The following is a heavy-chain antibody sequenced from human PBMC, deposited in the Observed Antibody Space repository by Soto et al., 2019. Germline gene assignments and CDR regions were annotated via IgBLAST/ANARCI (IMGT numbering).Heavy chain of an antibody. CDR2: IIPIFGTA. Sequence: SVKVSCKASGGTFSSYAISWVRQAPGQGLEWMGGIIPIFGTANYAQKFQGRVTITADESTSTAYMELSSLRSEDTAVYYCARDRRKSRDFWSGYYKNWGQGTLVTVSS. CDR3: ARDRRKSRDFWSGYYKN. D-gene: IGHD3-3*01. V-gene: IGHV1-69*13. CDR1: GGTFSSYA. J-gene: IGHJ4*02.